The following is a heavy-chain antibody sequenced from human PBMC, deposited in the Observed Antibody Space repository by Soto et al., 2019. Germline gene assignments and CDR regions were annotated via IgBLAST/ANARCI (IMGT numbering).Heavy chain of an antibody. CDR1: GFSVSNNY. V-gene: IGHV3-53*01. CDR2: IYSGGST. D-gene: IGHD3-16*01. CDR3: ARDFDGGPLGF. Sequence: PGGSLRLSCAASGFSVSNNYMTWVRQAPGKGLEWVSVIYSGGSTYYADSVKGRFTISRDNSKNTLYLQMNSLRAEDTAVYYCARDFDGGPLGFWGQGTLVTVSS. J-gene: IGHJ4*02.